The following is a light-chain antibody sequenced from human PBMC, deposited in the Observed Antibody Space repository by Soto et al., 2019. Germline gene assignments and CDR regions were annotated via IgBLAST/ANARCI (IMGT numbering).Light chain of an antibody. V-gene: IGKV1-5*01. CDR1: QSISSW. Sequence: DIQMTQSPSTLSASVGDRVTITCRASQSISSWLAWYQQKPGKAPKVLIYDASSLESGVPSRFSGSGSGTEFTLTISSLQPDDFATYYCQQYNNYSWTFGQGTKVEIK. J-gene: IGKJ1*01. CDR3: QQYNNYSWT. CDR2: DAS.